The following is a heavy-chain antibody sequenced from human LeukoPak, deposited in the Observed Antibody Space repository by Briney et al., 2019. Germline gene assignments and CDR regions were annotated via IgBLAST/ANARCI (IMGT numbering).Heavy chain of an antibody. V-gene: IGHV1-2*02. Sequence: ASVKVSCKASAYTFTGYYLHWVRQASGQGPEWMGWIDPNNGDTEYAQKFQGRVTMTRVRSISTAYMELSRLTSDDTAVYYCARRSRNGLDAFDIWGQGTMVTVSS. CDR1: AYTFTGYY. CDR2: IDPNNGDT. CDR3: ARRSRNGLDAFDI. J-gene: IGHJ3*02. D-gene: IGHD2-8*01.